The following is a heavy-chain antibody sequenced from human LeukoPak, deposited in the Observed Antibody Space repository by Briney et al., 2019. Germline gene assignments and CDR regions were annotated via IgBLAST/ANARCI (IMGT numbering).Heavy chain of an antibody. V-gene: IGHV1-18*01. Sequence: SVKVSCKASGYTFTSYGISWVRQAPGQGLEWMGWISAYNGNTNYAQKLQGRVTMTTDTSTSTAYMELGSLRSDDTAVYYCARESVIVVVPAAIDRWYYYGMDVWGQGTTVTVSS. CDR1: GYTFTSYG. J-gene: IGHJ6*02. CDR3: ARESVIVVVPAAIDRWYYYGMDV. CDR2: ISAYNGNT. D-gene: IGHD2-2*02.